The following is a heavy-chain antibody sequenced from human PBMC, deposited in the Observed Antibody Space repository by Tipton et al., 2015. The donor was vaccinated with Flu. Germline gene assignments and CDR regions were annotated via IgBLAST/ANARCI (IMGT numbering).Heavy chain of an antibody. D-gene: IGHD3-10*01. CDR1: GYSISSRYY. Sequence: TLSLTCNVSGYSISSRYYWGWIRQPPGKGLEWIGCVYHGGTTYYNPSLKSRVAISLDTFNNQFSLKLTSVTAADTAVYYCATTTYYYGSGSHDYWGQGTLVTVSS. V-gene: IGHV4-38-2*02. CDR3: ATTTYYYGSGSHDY. CDR2: VYHGGTT. J-gene: IGHJ4*02.